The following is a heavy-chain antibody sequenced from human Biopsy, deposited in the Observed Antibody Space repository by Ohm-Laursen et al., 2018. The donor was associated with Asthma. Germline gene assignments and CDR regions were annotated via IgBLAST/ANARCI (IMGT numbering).Heavy chain of an antibody. V-gene: IGHV1-18*01. CDR2: TSVYNGNT. Sequence: ASVKVSCKTSGYTFNSAGITWVRQAPGQGLEWMGWTSVYNGNTKVAQKLQDRFTMITDTSTSTAYMELRSLRSDDTAVYFCARAVDYSHYYGIDVWGQGTTVTVS. CDR3: ARAVDYSHYYGIDV. J-gene: IGHJ6*02. D-gene: IGHD3-10*01. CDR1: GYTFNSAG.